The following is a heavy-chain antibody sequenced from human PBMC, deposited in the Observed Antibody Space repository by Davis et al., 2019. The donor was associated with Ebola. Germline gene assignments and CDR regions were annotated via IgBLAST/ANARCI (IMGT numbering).Heavy chain of an antibody. D-gene: IGHD3-22*01. CDR2: ICWDGRST. CDR3: TAYDSTFRNY. Sequence: GESLKISCAASGFTFDNFWMSWVRQAPGKGLEWVSLICWDGRSTFYADSVRDRFSISRDNSRNFLYLQMNGLRAEDTALYYCTAYDSTFRNYWGQGTLVTVSS. J-gene: IGHJ4*02. CDR1: GFTFDNFW. V-gene: IGHV3-43D*03.